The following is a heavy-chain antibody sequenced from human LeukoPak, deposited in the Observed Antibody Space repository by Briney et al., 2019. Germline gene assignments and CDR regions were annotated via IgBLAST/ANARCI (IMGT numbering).Heavy chain of an antibody. J-gene: IGHJ4*02. CDR3: AGEGENYDSSGPYYPALGY. Sequence: PGGSLRLSCAASGFTFSNYGMHWVRQAPGKGLEWVAFIRFDGSNKFYADSVKGRFTISRDNSKNTLYLQMNSLRAEDTAVYYCAGEGENYDSSGPYYPALGYWGQGTLVTVSS. CDR1: GFTFSNYG. D-gene: IGHD3-22*01. V-gene: IGHV3-30*02. CDR2: IRFDGSNK.